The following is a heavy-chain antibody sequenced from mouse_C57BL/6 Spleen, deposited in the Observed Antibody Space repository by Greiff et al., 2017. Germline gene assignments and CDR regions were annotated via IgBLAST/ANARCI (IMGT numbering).Heavy chain of an antibody. J-gene: IGHJ1*03. Sequence: DVQLQESGPGLVKPSQSLSLTCSVTGYSITSGYYWNWIRQFPGNKLEWMGYISYDGSNNYNPSLKNRISITRDTSKNQFFLKLNSVTTEDTATYDCARGGSYYGNVGYFDVWGTGTTVTVSS. CDR3: ARGGSYYGNVGYFDV. V-gene: IGHV3-6*01. D-gene: IGHD2-1*01. CDR1: GYSITSGYY. CDR2: ISYDGSN.